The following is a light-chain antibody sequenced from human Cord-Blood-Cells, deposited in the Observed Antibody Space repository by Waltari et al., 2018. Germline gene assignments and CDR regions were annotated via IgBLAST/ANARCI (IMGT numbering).Light chain of an antibody. J-gene: IGKJ2*03. CDR3: QQYDNLPYS. CDR2: DAS. CDR1: QDISNY. Sequence: DIQMTQSPSSLSASVGDRVTLTCQASQDISNYLNWYQQKPGKAPKLLIYDASNLETGVPSRFSGSGSGTDFTFTISSLQPEDIATYYWQQYDNLPYSFGQGTKLEIK. V-gene: IGKV1-33*01.